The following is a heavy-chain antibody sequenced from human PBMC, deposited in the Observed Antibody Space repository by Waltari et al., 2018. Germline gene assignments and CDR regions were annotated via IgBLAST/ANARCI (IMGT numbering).Heavy chain of an antibody. CDR1: GFSVSSSF. D-gene: IGHD3-3*01. V-gene: IGHV3-53*01. J-gene: IGHJ3*01. CDR2: LYSAGAT. Sequence: EIELVESGGGLSPSGGSLKLSCAASGFSVSSSFMTWVRRAPGKGLECVAILYSAGATYYSQSVRGRFLIARVNSKNILYLQMDDLTAEDTAVYYCAKDVVGYTWDEGVDTIDVWGQGAEVVVSS. CDR3: AKDVVGYTWDEGVDTIDV.